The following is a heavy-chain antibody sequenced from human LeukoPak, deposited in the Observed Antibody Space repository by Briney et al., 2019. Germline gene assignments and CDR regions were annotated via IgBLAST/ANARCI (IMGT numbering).Heavy chain of an antibody. CDR2: INPSGGST. CDR3: ARDRGPHDDYGAPRARGLGY. J-gene: IGHJ4*02. Sequence: ASVKVSCKASGYTFTSYYMHWVRQAPGQGLEWMGIINPSGGSTSYAQKFQGRVTMTRDTSTSTVYMELSSLRSEDTAVYYCARDRGPHDDYGAPRARGLGYWGQGTLVTVSS. CDR1: GYTFTSYY. V-gene: IGHV1-46*01. D-gene: IGHD4-17*01.